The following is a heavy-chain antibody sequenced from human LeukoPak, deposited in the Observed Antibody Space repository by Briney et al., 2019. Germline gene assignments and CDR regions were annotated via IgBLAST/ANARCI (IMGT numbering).Heavy chain of an antibody. Sequence: PSETLSLTCTVSGGSISSYYWSWIRQPPGKGLEWIGYIYYSGSTNYNPSPKSRVTISVDTSKNQFSLKLSSVTAADTAVYYCARVDYGDTKIDYWGQGSLVTVSS. CDR1: GGSISSYY. V-gene: IGHV4-59*08. CDR3: ARVDYGDTKIDY. D-gene: IGHD4-17*01. CDR2: IYYSGST. J-gene: IGHJ4*02.